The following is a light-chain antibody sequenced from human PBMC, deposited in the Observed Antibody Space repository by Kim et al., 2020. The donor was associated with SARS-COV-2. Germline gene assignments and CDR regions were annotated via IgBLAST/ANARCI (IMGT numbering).Light chain of an antibody. J-gene: IGLJ2*01. Sequence: AGGKTVRITCQGDSLRSYYASWYQQKPGQAPVLVIYGKNNRPSGIPDRFSGSSSGNTASLTITGAQAEDEADYYCNSRDSSGNHVVFGGGTQLTVL. CDR1: SLRSYY. CDR3: NSRDSSGNHVV. CDR2: GKN. V-gene: IGLV3-19*01.